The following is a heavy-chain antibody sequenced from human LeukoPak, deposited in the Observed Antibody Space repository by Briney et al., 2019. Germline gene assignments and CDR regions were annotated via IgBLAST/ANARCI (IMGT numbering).Heavy chain of an antibody. Sequence: GESLKISCKSSGYRFTNYWIGWVRQMPGKGLEWMGIIYPGDSDTRYSPSFQGQVTISADKSISTAYLQWSSLKASDTAMYYCARRNYYDSSGYLDYWGQGTLVTVSS. V-gene: IGHV5-51*01. CDR2: IYPGDSDT. CDR1: GYRFTNYW. J-gene: IGHJ4*02. CDR3: ARRNYYDSSGYLDY. D-gene: IGHD3-22*01.